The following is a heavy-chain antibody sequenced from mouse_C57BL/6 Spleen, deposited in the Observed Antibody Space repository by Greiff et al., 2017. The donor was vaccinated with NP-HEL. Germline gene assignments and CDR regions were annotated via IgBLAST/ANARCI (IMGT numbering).Heavy chain of an antibody. V-gene: IGHV1-20*01. CDR3: AGWCGGYYHFGC. J-gene: IGHJ2*01. Sequence: QLQQSGPELVKPGDSVKISRKASGYSFTGHFMNRVMQSHGKSLEWIGRIYPYNGDTFYNQKFKGKATFTLDKSPSTARRELRSVASEDSAVYYCAGWCGGYYHFGCWGKGATLTVSS. CDR1: GYSFTGHF. D-gene: IGHD2-3*01. CDR2: IYPYNGDT.